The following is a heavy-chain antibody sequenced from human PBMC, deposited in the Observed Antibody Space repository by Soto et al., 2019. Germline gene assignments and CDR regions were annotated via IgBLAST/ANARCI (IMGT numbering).Heavy chain of an antibody. CDR2: INSHGDST. CDR3: ARRDGYNFDY. CDR1: GFTFSNYA. J-gene: IGHJ4*02. V-gene: IGHV3-64*01. D-gene: IGHD5-12*01. Sequence: EVQLVESGGGLVQPGGSLRLSCAAFGFTFSNYAMHWVRQAPGKGLEYVSAINSHGDSTYYANSVKGRFTISRDNSKNTLYLQMGSLRTEDMAVYYCARRDGYNFDYWGQGTLVTVSS.